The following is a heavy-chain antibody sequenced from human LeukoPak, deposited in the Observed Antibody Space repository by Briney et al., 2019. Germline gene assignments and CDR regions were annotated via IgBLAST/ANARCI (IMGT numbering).Heavy chain of an antibody. CDR1: GYSFINYW. J-gene: IGHJ3*02. D-gene: IGHD5-24*01. Sequence: GESLKISCEGSGYSFINYWIGWVRQMPGKGLEWMAIIYPGDSDTRYSPSFQGQVTISADKSISTAYLQWSSLKASDTAMYYCARDGYNYNDAFDIWGQGTMVTVSS. CDR3: ARDGYNYNDAFDI. V-gene: IGHV5-51*01. CDR2: IYPGDSDT.